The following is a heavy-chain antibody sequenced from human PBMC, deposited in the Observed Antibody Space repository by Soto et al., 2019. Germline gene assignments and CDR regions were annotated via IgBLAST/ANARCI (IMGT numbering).Heavy chain of an antibody. V-gene: IGHV3-23*01. CDR2: ISGSGGST. CDR1: GFTFSSYA. J-gene: IGHJ4*02. Sequence: QPGWSLRLSCAASGFTFSSYAMSWVRQAPGKGLEWVSAISGSGGSTYYADSVKGRFTISRDNSKNTLYLQMNSLRAEDTAVYYWAKDHGRGSTMIAVVTSFDYWGQGTLVTVS. CDR3: AKDHGRGSTMIAVVTSFDY. D-gene: IGHD3-22*01.